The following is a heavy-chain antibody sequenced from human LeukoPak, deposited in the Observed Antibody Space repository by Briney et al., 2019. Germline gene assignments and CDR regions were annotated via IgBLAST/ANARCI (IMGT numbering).Heavy chain of an antibody. CDR1: GYTFTSYY. D-gene: IGHD3-9*01. CDR2: INPSGGST. J-gene: IGHJ1*01. CDR3: ARGYYDILTGYYKSYFQH. V-gene: IGHV1-46*01. Sequence: VASVKVSCKASGYTFTSYYMHWVRQAPGQGLEWMGIINPSGGSTSYAQKFQGRVTMTRDTSTSTVYMELSSLRSEDTAVYYCARGYYDILTGYYKSYFQHWGQGTLVTVSS.